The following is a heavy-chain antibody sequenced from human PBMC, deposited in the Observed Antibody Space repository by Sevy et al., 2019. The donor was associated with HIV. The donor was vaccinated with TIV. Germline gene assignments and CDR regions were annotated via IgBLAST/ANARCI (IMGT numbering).Heavy chain of an antibody. D-gene: IGHD2-2*01. J-gene: IGHJ4*02. V-gene: IGHV1-24*01. CDR2: FDPEDGET. CDR3: ATGLGYCSSTSCYGLDY. Sequence: ASVKVSCKVSGYTLTELSMHWVRQAPGKGLEWMGGFDPEDGETIYAQKFQGRVTMTEDTSTDTAYMELSSLRSEDTAVYYCATGLGYCSSTSCYGLDYWGQGTLVTVSS. CDR1: GYTLTELS.